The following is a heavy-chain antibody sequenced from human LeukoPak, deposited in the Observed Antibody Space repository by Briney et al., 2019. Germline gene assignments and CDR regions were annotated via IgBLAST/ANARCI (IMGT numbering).Heavy chain of an antibody. CDR1: GFSFSSYY. Sequence: GGSLRLSSAASGFSFSSYYMYWVRQAPEKGLVWVSRIRTDGNTAYADSVKGRFTISRDNAKNTLYLQMNSLRAEDTAVYYCVAYNWNYPDYWGQGTLVTVSS. CDR3: VAYNWNYPDY. J-gene: IGHJ4*02. CDR2: IRTDGNT. D-gene: IGHD1-20*01. V-gene: IGHV3-74*01.